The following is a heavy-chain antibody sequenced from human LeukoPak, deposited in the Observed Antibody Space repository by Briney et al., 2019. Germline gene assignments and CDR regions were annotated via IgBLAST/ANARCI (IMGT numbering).Heavy chain of an antibody. CDR1: GFTFGDYA. CDR3: GRAPRPVAWNWFDP. J-gene: IGHJ5*02. Sequence: GGSLRLSCRTSGFTFGDYALSWFRQAPGKGLEWVGFIRSKSYGGTAEYAGSVKDRFTISRDDSTRIAYLQMKSLKTEDTGVYYCGRAPRPVAWNWFDPWGQGTLVTVSS. D-gene: IGHD2-15*01. V-gene: IGHV3-49*03. CDR2: IRSKSYGGTA.